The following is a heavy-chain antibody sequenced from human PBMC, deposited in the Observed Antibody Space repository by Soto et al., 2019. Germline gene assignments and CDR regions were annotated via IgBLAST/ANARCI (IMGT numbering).Heavy chain of an antibody. Sequence: EVQLLESGGGLVQPGGSLRLSCAASGITFSSYAMSWVRQAPGKGLEWVSAISTSGDSTYYADSVKGRFTISRDNSKNSLYLQMNSLRAEDTAVYYCGKGAGRVATRVYFDCWGQGTLLTVSS. D-gene: IGHD5-12*01. J-gene: IGHJ4*02. CDR3: GKGAGRVATRVYFDC. CDR2: ISTSGDST. V-gene: IGHV3-23*01. CDR1: GITFSSYA.